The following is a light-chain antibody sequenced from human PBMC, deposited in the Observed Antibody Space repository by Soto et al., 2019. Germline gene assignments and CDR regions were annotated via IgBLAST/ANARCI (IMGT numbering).Light chain of an antibody. CDR3: QQFHNWPPIT. V-gene: IGKV3-15*01. J-gene: IGKJ5*01. CDR1: QSVSSSY. CDR2: GAS. Sequence: EIVMTHSPATLSVCPWEIATLSCRASQSVSSSYLAWYQQKPGQAPRLLIYGASTRATDIPARFSGSGSGTEFTLTISSLQSEDFAVYYCQQFHNWPPITFGQGTRLEIK.